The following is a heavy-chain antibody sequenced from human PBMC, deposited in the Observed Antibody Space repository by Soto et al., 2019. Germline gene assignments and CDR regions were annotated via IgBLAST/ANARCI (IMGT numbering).Heavy chain of an antibody. CDR3: ARFVSSYGDSYFDY. V-gene: IGHV4-30-4*01. D-gene: IGHD4-17*01. CDR2: IYYSGST. CDR1: GGSISSGDYY. J-gene: IGHJ4*02. Sequence: SETLSLTCTVSGGSISSGDYYWSWIRQPPGKGLEWIGYIYYSGSTYYNPSLKSRVTISVDTSKNQFSLKLSSVTAADTAVYYCARFVSSYGDSYFDYWGQGTLVTVS.